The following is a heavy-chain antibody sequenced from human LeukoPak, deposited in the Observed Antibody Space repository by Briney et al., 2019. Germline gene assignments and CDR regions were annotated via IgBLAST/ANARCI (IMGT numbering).Heavy chain of an antibody. V-gene: IGHV4-59*01. J-gene: IGHJ4*02. D-gene: IGHD2-2*01. CDR3: ARGVVVPAALGY. CDR2: IYYSGST. CDR1: GGSISSYY. Sequence: SETLSLTCTVSGGSISSYYWSWIRQPPGKGLELIGYIYYSGSTNSTPSLNSRVTISVDTSKNQFSLKLSSVTAADTAVYYCARGVVVPAALGYWGQGTLVTVSS.